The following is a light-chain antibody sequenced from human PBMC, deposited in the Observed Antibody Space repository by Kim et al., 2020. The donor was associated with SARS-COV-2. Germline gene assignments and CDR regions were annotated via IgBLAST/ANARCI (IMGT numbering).Light chain of an antibody. CDR1: TNNVGNRG. CDR2: RDN. J-gene: IGLJ3*02. V-gene: IGLV10-54*04. Sequence: LTQPPSVCKDLRQTATLTCTGNTNNVGNRGAAWLQQFQGHPPKFLTYRDNSRPSGISQRFSASRSGPTACLTITGVQPEDEADYYCSAWDSSLSAWV. CDR3: SAWDSSLSAWV.